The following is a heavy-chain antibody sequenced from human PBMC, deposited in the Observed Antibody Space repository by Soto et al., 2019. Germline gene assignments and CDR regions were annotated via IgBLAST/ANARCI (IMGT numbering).Heavy chain of an antibody. CDR3: ARLAALLFYYGMDV. V-gene: IGHV1-69*01. CDR2: IIHLFGTA. D-gene: IGHD6-25*01. Sequence: QVQLVQSGAEVKQPGSSVKVSCKASGGTFSIYAISWVRQAPGQGLEWMGGIIHLFGTANYAQKVQGIVTITADETTSTVYMELSSRRSEDTALYYWARLAALLFYYGMDVWGQGTRVTVSS. J-gene: IGHJ6*02. CDR1: GGTFSIYA.